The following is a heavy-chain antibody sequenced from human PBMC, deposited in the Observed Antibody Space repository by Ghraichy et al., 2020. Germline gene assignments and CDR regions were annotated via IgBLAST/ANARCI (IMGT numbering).Heavy chain of an antibody. D-gene: IGHD6-19*01. J-gene: IGHJ4*02. V-gene: IGHV3-7*01. CDR2: VNKDGSEK. CDR3: ARDLGGGWYFDY. CDR1: GFIFSSYC. Sequence: GGSLRLSCAASGFIFSSYCMSWVRQAPGQGLEWVANVNKDGSEKYYVDSVKGRFTISRDNAKNSLYLQMNSLRAEDTAVYYCARDLGGGWYFDYWGQGALVTVSS.